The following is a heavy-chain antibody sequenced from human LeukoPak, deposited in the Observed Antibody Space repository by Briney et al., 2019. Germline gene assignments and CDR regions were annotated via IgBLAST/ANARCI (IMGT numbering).Heavy chain of an antibody. Sequence: PGGSLILSCAVSGFTFSTYAMSWVRQAPGKGLEWVSGISGSGDNTYYADSVKGRFTISRDNFKNTLSLQMNSLRAEDTALYYCTTRPSTDGYNSWGQGTLVTVSS. CDR1: GFTFSTYA. V-gene: IGHV3-23*01. D-gene: IGHD5-24*01. CDR3: TTRPSTDGYNS. CDR2: ISGSGDNT. J-gene: IGHJ5*02.